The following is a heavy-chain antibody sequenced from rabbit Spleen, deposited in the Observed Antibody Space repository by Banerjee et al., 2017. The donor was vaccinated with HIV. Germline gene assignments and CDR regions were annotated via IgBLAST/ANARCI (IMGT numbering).Heavy chain of an antibody. J-gene: IGHJ4*01. V-gene: IGHV1S45*01. CDR3: ARDAAGREDFNL. Sequence: QEQLEESGGGLVKPGASLALTCKASGLDFSSNFWICWVRQAPGKGLEWIACIDVTKSGSTYYASWAKGRFTISKPSSTTVTLQMTSLTAADTATYFCARDAAGREDFNLWGQGTLVTVS. D-gene: IGHD4-2*01. CDR1: GLDFSSNFW. CDR2: IDVTKSGST.